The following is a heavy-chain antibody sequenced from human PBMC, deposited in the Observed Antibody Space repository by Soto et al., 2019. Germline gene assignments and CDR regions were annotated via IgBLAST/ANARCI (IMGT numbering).Heavy chain of an antibody. CDR1: GFTFSSYS. Sequence: PGGSLRLSCAASGFTFSSYSMNWVRQAPGKGLEWVSSISSSSSYIYYADSVKGRFTISRDNAKNSLYLQMNSLRAEDTVVYYCARHDFWSGYYSRGNYYYYYMDVWGKGTTVTVSS. V-gene: IGHV3-21*01. J-gene: IGHJ6*03. CDR3: ARHDFWSGYYSRGNYYYYYMDV. CDR2: ISSSSSYI. D-gene: IGHD3-3*01.